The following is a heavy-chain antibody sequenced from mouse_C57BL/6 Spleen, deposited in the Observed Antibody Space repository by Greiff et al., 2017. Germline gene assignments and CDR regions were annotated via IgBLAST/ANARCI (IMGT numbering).Heavy chain of an antibody. CDR1: GYTFTSYW. V-gene: IGHV1-52*01. CDR2: IDPSDSET. J-gene: IGHJ3*01. D-gene: IGHD1-1*01. CDR3: ALREGFAY. Sequence: QVHVKQPGAELVRPGSSVKLSCKASGYTFTSYWMHWVKQRPIQGLEWIGNIDPSDSETHYNQKFKDKATLTVDKSSSTAYMQLSSLTSEDSAVYYCALREGFAYWGQGTLVTVSA.